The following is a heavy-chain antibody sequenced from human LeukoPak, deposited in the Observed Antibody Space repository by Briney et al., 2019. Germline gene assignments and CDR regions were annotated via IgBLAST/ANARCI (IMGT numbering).Heavy chain of an antibody. J-gene: IGHJ4*02. D-gene: IGHD2-21*01. CDR3: ARGGGYCGGDCYGIDY. Sequence: TGGSLRLSCAASGFTFSSYGMHRVRQAPGKGLEWVAFIRYDGSNKYYADSVKGRFTISRDNSKNTLYLQMNSLRAEDTAVYYCARGGGYCGGDCYGIDYWGQGALVTVSS. V-gene: IGHV3-30*02. CDR1: GFTFSSYG. CDR2: IRYDGSNK.